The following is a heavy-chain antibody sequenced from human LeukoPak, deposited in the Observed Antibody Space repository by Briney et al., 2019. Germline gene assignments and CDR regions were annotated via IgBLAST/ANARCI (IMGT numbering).Heavy chain of an antibody. J-gene: IGHJ4*02. Sequence: SETLSLTCTVSGGSINSRGFYWGWIRQPPGKGLEWIGNIYYGGSTNYNPSLKSRVTISVDRSKNQFSLKLSSVTAADTAVYYCARGDITIFDYWGQGTLVTVSS. V-gene: IGHV4-39*07. CDR3: ARGDITIFDY. D-gene: IGHD2-15*01. CDR2: IYYGGST. CDR1: GGSINSRGFY.